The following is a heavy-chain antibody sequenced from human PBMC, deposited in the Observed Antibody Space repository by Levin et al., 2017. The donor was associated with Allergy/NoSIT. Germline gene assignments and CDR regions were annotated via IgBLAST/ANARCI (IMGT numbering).Heavy chain of an antibody. CDR2: VYHNGIA. V-gene: IGHV4-59*11. CDR3: ARDDYNTDWSGRWFDP. D-gene: IGHD3-10*01. CDR1: GGSIGSHY. Sequence: SETLSLTCTVSGGSIGSHYWTWIRQSPGKGLEWIGYVYHNGIATYNPSLQSRVTISIDTSKNQFYLNLTSVTAADTALYYCARDDYNTDWSGRWFDPWGQGTLVTVSS. J-gene: IGHJ5*02.